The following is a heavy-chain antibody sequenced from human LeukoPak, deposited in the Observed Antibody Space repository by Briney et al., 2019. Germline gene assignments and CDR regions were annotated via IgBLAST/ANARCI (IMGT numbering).Heavy chain of an antibody. CDR1: VYTFTDYY. J-gene: IGHJ3*02. CDR2: INPSDGDT. V-gene: IGHV1-2*02. CDR3: ARDCSGADCYSGNAFDI. D-gene: IGHD2-15*01. Sequence: GASVKVSCKTSVYTFTDYYMQWVRQAPGQGLEWMGWINPSDGDTKSARKFQGRVTMTRDTSISTAYLELSRLTSDDTAIYYCARDCSGADCYSGNAFDIWGQGTMVTVSS.